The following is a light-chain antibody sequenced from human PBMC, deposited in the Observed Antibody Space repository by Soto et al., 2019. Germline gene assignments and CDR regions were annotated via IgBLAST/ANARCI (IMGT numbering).Light chain of an antibody. Sequence: DLRMNQSPSTLSASVGDRVTITCQASQSISSWLAWYQQKPGKAPKLLIYDDSSLESGVPSRFSGSGSGTEFTLTSSSLQADDFVTYCCQQDNSYSITFGQGTRLEIK. J-gene: IGKJ5*01. CDR1: QSISSW. V-gene: IGKV1-5*01. CDR2: DDS. CDR3: QQDNSYSIT.